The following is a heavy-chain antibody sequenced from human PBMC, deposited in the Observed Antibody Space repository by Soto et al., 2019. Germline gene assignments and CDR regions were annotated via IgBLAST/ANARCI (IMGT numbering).Heavy chain of an antibody. Sequence: QVQLVESGGGVVQPGRSLRLSCAASGFTFSSYGMHWVRQAPGKGLEWVAVIWYDGSNKYYADSVKGRFTISRDNSENTLYLQMNSLRAEDTAVYYCARSYCSSTSCYPLYYYGMDVWGQGTTVTVSS. D-gene: IGHD2-2*01. V-gene: IGHV3-33*01. CDR3: ARSYCSSTSCYPLYYYGMDV. J-gene: IGHJ6*02. CDR1: GFTFSSYG. CDR2: IWYDGSNK.